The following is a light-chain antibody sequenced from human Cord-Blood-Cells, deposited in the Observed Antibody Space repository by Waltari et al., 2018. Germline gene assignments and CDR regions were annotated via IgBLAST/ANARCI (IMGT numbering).Light chain of an antibody. Sequence: QSALTQPASGSGSHGQSSTISCTGTSSDVCGYNYVSWYQQHPGKAPKLLIYDVSNRPSGFSNRLSGSKSGNTASLTISGLQAEDEADYYCSSYTSSSTVVFGGGTKLTVL. CDR3: SSYTSSSTVV. CDR2: DVS. CDR1: SSDVCGYNY. J-gene: IGLJ2*01. V-gene: IGLV2-14*01.